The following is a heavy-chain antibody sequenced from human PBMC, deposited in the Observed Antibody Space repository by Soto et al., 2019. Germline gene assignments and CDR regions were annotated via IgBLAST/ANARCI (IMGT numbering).Heavy chain of an antibody. CDR1: GFTVSSNY. Sequence: GESLKISCAASGFTVSSNYMSWVRQAPGKGLEWVSVIYSGGSTYYADSVKGRFTISRDNSKNTLYLQMNSLRAEDTAVYYCARAPRNYTVTTYFDYWGQGTLVTVSS. V-gene: IGHV3-66*01. D-gene: IGHD4-17*01. J-gene: IGHJ4*02. CDR3: ARAPRNYTVTTYFDY. CDR2: IYSGGST.